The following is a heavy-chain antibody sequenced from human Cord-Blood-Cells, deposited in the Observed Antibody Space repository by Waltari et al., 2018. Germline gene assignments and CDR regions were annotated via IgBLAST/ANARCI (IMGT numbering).Heavy chain of an antibody. J-gene: IGHJ4*02. CDR3: AKEVADDYDY. CDR1: CFTYRRYA. CDR2: ISGSGGST. Sequence: VKLVETGGGLVEAGGMLRLSAAACCFTYRRYAVAGVRQAPGKGLEWVSAISGSGGSTYYADSVKGRFTISRDNSKNTLYLQMNSLRAEDTAVYYCAKEVADDYDYWGQGTLVTVSS. V-gene: IGHV3-23*04.